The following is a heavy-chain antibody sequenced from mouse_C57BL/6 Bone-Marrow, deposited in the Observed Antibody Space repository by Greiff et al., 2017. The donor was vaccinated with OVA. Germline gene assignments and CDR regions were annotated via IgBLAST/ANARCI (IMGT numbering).Heavy chain of an antibody. CDR3: ARGMGRGWYFDV. J-gene: IGHJ1*03. Sequence: VQLVESGAELARPGASVKLSCKASGYTFTSYGISWVKQRTGQGLEWIGEIYPRSGNTYYNEKFKGKTTLTADKSSSTAYMELRSLTSEDSAVYFCARGMGRGWYFDVWGTGTTVTVSS. CDR2: IYPRSGNT. CDR1: GYTFTSYG. D-gene: IGHD4-1*01. V-gene: IGHV1-81*01.